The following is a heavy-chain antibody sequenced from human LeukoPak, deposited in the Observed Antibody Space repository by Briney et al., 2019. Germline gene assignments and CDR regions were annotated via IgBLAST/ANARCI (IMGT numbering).Heavy chain of an antibody. CDR2: ISSSGTTT. D-gene: IGHD1-26*01. CDR3: ARDLHSGAYTFDY. J-gene: IGHJ4*02. CDR1: GFTFRRFS. Sequence: PGGSLRLSCAASGFTFRRFSMNWVRQAPGKGLEWVSYISSSGTTTYYADSVKGRFTISRDNAKNSLYLQMDSLRDDDTAVYYCARDLHSGAYTFDYWGQGTLVTVSS. V-gene: IGHV3-48*02.